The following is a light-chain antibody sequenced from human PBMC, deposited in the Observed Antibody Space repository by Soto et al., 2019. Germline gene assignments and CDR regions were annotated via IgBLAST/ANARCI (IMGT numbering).Light chain of an antibody. CDR2: DAS. V-gene: IGKV3-11*01. Sequence: ELVLTQSPATLSLSPGDIATLSCRSNQSVSRYLAWSQQQPGQAPSLLIYDASTRAAGIPARFSGSGSGTDFTLTIRSLEPADFAVYCCQQRSDWPSTFGGGNKVQIK. CDR1: QSVSRY. CDR3: QQRSDWPST. J-gene: IGKJ4*01.